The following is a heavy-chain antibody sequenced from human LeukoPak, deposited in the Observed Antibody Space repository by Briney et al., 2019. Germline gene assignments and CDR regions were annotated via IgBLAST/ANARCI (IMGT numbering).Heavy chain of an antibody. J-gene: IGHJ3*02. V-gene: IGHV3-23*01. D-gene: IGHD6-13*01. CDR2: ISGSGGST. CDR3: ARDQFYSSSWYFSRGSQKDDAFDI. CDR1: GFTFSSYA. Sequence: GWSLRLSCAASGFTFSSYAMSWVRQAPGKGLEWVSAISGSGGSTYYADSVKGRFTISRDNARNSLYLQMNSLRAEDTAVYYCARDQFYSSSWYFSRGSQKDDAFDIWGQGTMVTVSS.